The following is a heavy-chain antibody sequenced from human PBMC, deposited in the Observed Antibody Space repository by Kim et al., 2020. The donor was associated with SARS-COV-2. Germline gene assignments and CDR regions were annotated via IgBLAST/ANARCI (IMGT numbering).Heavy chain of an antibody. V-gene: IGHV1-69*13. Sequence: SVKVSCKASGGTFSSYAISWVRQAPGQGLEWMGEIIPIFGTANYAQKFQGRVTITADESTSTAYMELSSLRSEDTAVYYCARSRGYYDSSGYASFDYWGQGTLVTVSS. CDR1: GGTFSSYA. D-gene: IGHD3-22*01. CDR2: IIPIFGTA. J-gene: IGHJ4*02. CDR3: ARSRGYYDSSGYASFDY.